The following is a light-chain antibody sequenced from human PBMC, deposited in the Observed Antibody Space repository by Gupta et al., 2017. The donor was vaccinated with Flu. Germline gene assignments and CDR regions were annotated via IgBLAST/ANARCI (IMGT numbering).Light chain of an antibody. Sequence: QSALTHPTSVSGSLGQSLTLSCTGSGNNVGGNKLVCWYQHHAGKAIKLLIYEGGKRAAGVASRFSGSGSGKTASLTISGLQDEEEADYYCFSYAGNRIYVFGTGTRVTVI. CDR1: GNNVGGNKL. J-gene: IGLJ1*01. V-gene: IGLV2-23*01. CDR3: FSYAGNRIYV. CDR2: EGG.